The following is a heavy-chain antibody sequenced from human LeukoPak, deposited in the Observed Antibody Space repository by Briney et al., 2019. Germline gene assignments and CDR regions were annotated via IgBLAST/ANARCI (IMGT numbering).Heavy chain of an antibody. Sequence: SETLSLTCTVSGGSISSYYWSWIRQPPGKGLEWIGYIYYSGSTNYNPSLKSRVTISVDTSKNQFSLKLSSVTAADTAVYYCAKLRDDSSGYHYEPSDYWGQGTLVTVSS. CDR3: AKLRDDSSGYHYEPSDY. CDR2: IYYSGST. J-gene: IGHJ4*02. D-gene: IGHD3-22*01. CDR1: GGSISSYY. V-gene: IGHV4-59*01.